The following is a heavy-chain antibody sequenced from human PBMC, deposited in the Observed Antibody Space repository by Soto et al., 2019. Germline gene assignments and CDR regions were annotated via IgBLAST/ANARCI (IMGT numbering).Heavy chain of an antibody. CDR2: ISYDGSNK. V-gene: IGHV3-30*18. J-gene: IGHJ4*02. Sequence: GGSLRLSCAASGFTFSSYGMHWVRQAPGKGLEWVAVISYDGSNKYYADSVKGRFTISRDNSKNTLYLQMNSLRAEDTAVYYSAKDPDIVVVPTGDYFDYGGQGTLVTVSS. D-gene: IGHD2-2*01. CDR3: AKDPDIVVVPTGDYFDY. CDR1: GFTFSSYG.